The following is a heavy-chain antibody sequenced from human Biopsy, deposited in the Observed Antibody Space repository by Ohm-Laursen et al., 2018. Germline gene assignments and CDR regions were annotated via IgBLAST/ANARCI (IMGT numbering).Heavy chain of an antibody. J-gene: IGHJ6*02. CDR2: INHSGRT. V-gene: IGHV4-34*01. CDR3: VRGVDYYDPYHYYALDV. CDR1: GESFNGYY. Sequence: SDTPSLTCAVYGESFNGYYWSWIRQAPGKGLEWIGEINHSGRTNYNPSLKSRFTISVDTSKNQFSLKVRFVTAADTAVYYCVRGVDYYDPYHYYALDVWGQGTTVTVSS. D-gene: IGHD3-22*01.